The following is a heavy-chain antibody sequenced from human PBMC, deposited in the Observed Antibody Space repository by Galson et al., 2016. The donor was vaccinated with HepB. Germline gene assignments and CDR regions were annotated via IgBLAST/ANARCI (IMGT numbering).Heavy chain of an antibody. CDR1: GYSFMFYW. V-gene: IGHV5-51*01. D-gene: IGHD2-21*02. J-gene: IGHJ4*02. CDR3: AKHRGGGANCGGGCVSGV. CDR2: IYPADSET. Sequence: QSGAEVKKPGDSLKISCKGSGYSFMFYWIAWVRQMPGKGLEWMGMIYPADSETRYSPSFQGQVTMSVDKSMRTAYLQWNSLKASDTAIYYCAKHRGGGANCGGGCVSGVWGQGTLVTVSS.